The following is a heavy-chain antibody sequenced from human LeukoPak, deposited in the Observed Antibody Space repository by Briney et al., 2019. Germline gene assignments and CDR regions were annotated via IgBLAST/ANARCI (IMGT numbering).Heavy chain of an antibody. D-gene: IGHD3-22*01. V-gene: IGHV3-33*08. CDR3: ARSLPDSSGYYYDY. CDR2: IWFDGSTK. J-gene: IGHJ4*02. Sequence: GRSLRLSCAASGFTFSDYNMHWVRQAPGKGLDWVAVIWFDGSTKYYADSVKGRFTISRDTSKNTLYLQMNSLRAEDTAVYYCARSLPDSSGYYYDYWGQGTLVTVSS. CDR1: GFTFSDYN.